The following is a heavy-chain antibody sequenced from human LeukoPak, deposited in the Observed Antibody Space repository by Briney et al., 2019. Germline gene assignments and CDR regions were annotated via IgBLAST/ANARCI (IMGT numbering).Heavy chain of an antibody. CDR1: GFTFSSYA. CDR3: AKLQSDGLRTYYGMDV. CDR2: STGSGGTT. Sequence: GGSLRLSCAASGFTFSSYAMTWVRQAPGRGLEWVSASTGSGGTTYYADTVMGRFTISRDNSKNTLYLQMNSLRAEDTAVYYCAKLQSDGLRTYYGMDVWGQGTTVTVSS. J-gene: IGHJ6*02. D-gene: IGHD4-17*01. V-gene: IGHV3-23*01.